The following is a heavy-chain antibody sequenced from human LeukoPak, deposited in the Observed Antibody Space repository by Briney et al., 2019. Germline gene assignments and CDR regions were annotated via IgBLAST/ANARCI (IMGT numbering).Heavy chain of an antibody. J-gene: IGHJ5*02. CDR2: IIPILGIA. V-gene: IGHV1-69*02. D-gene: IGHD3-22*01. Sequence: SVKVSCKASGGTFSSYTISWVRQAPGQGLEWMGRIIPILGIANYAQKFQGRVTITTDESTSTAYMELSSLRSEDTAVYYCASTYDSSGYWFDPWGQGTLVTVSS. CDR3: ASTYDSSGYWFDP. CDR1: GGTFSSYT.